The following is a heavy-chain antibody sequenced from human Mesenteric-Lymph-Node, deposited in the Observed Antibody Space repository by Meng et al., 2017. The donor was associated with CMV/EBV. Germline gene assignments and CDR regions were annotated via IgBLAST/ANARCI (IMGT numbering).Heavy chain of an antibody. Sequence: SETLSLTCTVPGGSTSSYCWSWIQQPPGKGLEWIGYIYYSGSTNYNPSLKSRVTISVDTSKNQFSLKLSSVTAADTAVYYCARDGGEMATLIRYYYGMDVWGQGTTVTVSS. D-gene: IGHD5-24*01. CDR3: ARDGGEMATLIRYYYGMDV. J-gene: IGHJ6*02. CDR2: IYYSGST. CDR1: GGSTSSYC. V-gene: IGHV4-59*01.